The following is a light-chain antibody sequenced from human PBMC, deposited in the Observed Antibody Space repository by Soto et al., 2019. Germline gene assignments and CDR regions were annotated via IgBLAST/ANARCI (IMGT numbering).Light chain of an antibody. Sequence: EIVLTQSPGTLSLSPGERATLSCRASQSVTSNYLAWYQQKPDQATGLLIYDTSTRASGVPDRFSGRGSGTEFTLTISRLEPEDFAVYYCQQYGSSPEAFGQGTKVDIK. CDR1: QSVTSNY. J-gene: IGKJ1*01. CDR3: QQYGSSPEA. V-gene: IGKV3-20*01. CDR2: DTS.